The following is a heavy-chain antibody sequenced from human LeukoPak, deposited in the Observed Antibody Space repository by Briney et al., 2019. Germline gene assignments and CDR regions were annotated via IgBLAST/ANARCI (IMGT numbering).Heavy chain of an antibody. CDR2: IIPIFGTA. CDR1: GGTFSSYA. Sequence: SVKVSCKASGGTFSSYAISWVRQAPGQGLEWMGGIIPIFGTANYAQKFQGRVTITADESTSTAYMELSSLRSEDTAVYYCARGLHSSPLKLDYWGQGTLVTVSS. J-gene: IGHJ4*02. CDR3: ARGLHSSPLKLDY. V-gene: IGHV1-69*13. D-gene: IGHD6-6*01.